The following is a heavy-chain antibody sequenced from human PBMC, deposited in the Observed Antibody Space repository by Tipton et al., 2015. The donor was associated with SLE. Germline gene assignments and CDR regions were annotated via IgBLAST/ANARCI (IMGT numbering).Heavy chain of an antibody. J-gene: IGHJ3*02. CDR1: GFTFSSYA. CDR2: ISYDGSNK. V-gene: IGHV3-30-3*01. D-gene: IGHD3-3*01. CDR3: ARGVAGLEDAFDI. Sequence: SLRLSCAASGFTFSSYAMHWVRQAPGKGLEWVAVISYDGSNKYYADSVKGRFTISRDNSKNTLYLQMNGLRAEDTAVYYCARGVAGLEDAFDIWGQGTMVTVSS.